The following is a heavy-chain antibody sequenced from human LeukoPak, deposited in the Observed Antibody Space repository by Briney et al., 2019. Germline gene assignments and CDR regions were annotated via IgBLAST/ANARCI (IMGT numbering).Heavy chain of an antibody. J-gene: IGHJ4*02. CDR2: IYPYDSDI. D-gene: IGHD6-19*01. Sequence: GESLKISCKTSGYSFTSYWIAWVHQMPGKGLEWMGIIYPYDSDIRYSPSFQGQVIISDDKSSTTSYLQWTSLKASDTAIYYCARRGRGVAVSGLDNWGQGTLVTVSS. V-gene: IGHV5-51*07. CDR3: ARRGRGVAVSGLDN. CDR1: GYSFTSYW.